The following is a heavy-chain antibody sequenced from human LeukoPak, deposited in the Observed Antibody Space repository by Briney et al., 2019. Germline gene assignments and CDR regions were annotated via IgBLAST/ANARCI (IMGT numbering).Heavy chain of an antibody. J-gene: IGHJ6*03. Sequence: SETLSLTCAVYGGSFSGYYWSWIRQPPGKGLKCIGEINHSGSTNYNPSLKSRVTISVDTSKNQFSLKLSSVTAADTAVYYCARVVEPPPPSLIVVVPAAKTDYYYYMDVWGKWSMVTVSS. D-gene: IGHD2-2*01. CDR1: GGSFSGYY. V-gene: IGHV4-34*01. CDR2: INHSGST. CDR3: ARVVEPPPPSLIVVVPAAKTDYYYYMDV.